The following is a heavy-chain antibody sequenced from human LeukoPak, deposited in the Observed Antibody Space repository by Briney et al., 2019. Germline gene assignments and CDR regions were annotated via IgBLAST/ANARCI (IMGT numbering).Heavy chain of an antibody. D-gene: IGHD1-20*01. CDR2: ISSSGSTI. Sequence: GGSLRLSCAASGFTFSSYEMSWVRQAPGKGLEWVSYISSSGSTIYYADSVKGRFTISRDNAKNSLYLQMNSLRAEDTAVYYCARLLVYNSGGEAFDHWGQGTLVTVSS. CDR1: GFTFSSYE. CDR3: ARLLVYNSGGEAFDH. V-gene: IGHV3-48*03. J-gene: IGHJ4*02.